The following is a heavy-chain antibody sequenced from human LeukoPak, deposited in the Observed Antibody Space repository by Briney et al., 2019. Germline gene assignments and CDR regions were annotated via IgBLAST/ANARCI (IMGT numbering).Heavy chain of an antibody. CDR2: ISSSGSTI. Sequence: GGSLRLSCAASGFTLSDYYMIWMRQAPGKGLEEVSYISSSGSTIYYADSVKGRFTISRDNAKNSLYLQMNSLRDEDTAVYYCASDSPGWDWFDPWAQGTLVTVYS. D-gene: IGHD6-19*01. J-gene: IGHJ5*02. V-gene: IGHV3-11*01. CDR3: ASDSPGWDWFDP. CDR1: GFTLSDYY.